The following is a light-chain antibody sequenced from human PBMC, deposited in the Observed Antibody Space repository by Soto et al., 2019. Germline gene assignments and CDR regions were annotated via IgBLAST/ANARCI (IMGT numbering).Light chain of an antibody. V-gene: IGKV1-27*01. CDR3: LQHNSYL. J-gene: IGKJ5*01. CDR1: QGISNY. CDR2: AAS. Sequence: DIQMTQSPSSLSASVGDRVTITCRASQGISNYLAWYQQKPGKVPKLLIYAASTLQSGVPSRFSGSGSGTEYTLTISSLQPEDFATYSCLQHNSYLFGQGTRLEI.